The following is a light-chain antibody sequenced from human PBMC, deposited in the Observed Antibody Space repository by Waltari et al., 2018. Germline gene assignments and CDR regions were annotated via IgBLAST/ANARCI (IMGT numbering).Light chain of an antibody. CDR2: AVT. J-gene: IGLJ2*01. CDR3: CSYAGSYTHVV. CDR1: SSDVGGYDY. V-gene: IGLV2-11*01. Sequence: QSALTQPRSVSGSPGQSVTISCTGTSSDVGGYDYVSWYQHHPGKAPKLRICAVTKRHAGVPYRFSGSKSGNTASLTISGLQAEDEADYYCCSYAGSYTHVVFGGGTKLTVL.